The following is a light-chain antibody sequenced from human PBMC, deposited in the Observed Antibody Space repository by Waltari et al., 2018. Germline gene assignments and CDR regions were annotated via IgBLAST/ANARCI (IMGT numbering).Light chain of an antibody. J-gene: IGKJ4*01. CDR1: QSLIHNNGNTY. V-gene: IGKV2-30*02. CDR2: KIS. Sequence: DVVMTQSPLSLPVTLGQPASISCRSSQSLIHNNGNTYLNWFQQRPGQSPRRLISKISNRDSGVPDRFSGSGSGTDFTLRISRVEAEDVGVYYCMQGTHPPQTFGGGTKVEIK. CDR3: MQGTHPPQT.